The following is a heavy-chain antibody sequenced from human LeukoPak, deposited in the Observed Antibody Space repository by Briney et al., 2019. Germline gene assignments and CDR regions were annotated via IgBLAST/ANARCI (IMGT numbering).Heavy chain of an antibody. CDR1: GGSISSYY. V-gene: IGHV4-59*01. CDR3: ARGGMSCSSTSCYRWFDP. CDR2: IYYSGST. Sequence: SETLSLTCTVSGGSISSYYWSWIRQPPGKGLEWIGYIYYSGSTNYNPSLKSRVTISVDTSKNQFSLKLSSVTAADTAVYYCARGGMSCSSTSCYRWFDPWGQGTLVTVSS. J-gene: IGHJ5*02. D-gene: IGHD2-2*01.